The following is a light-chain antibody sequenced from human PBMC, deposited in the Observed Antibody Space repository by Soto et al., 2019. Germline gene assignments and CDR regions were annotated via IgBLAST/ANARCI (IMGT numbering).Light chain of an antibody. J-gene: IGLJ1*01. CDR1: SSDVGGYNY. CDR3: SSHTSSSTSYV. V-gene: IGLV2-14*01. CDR2: DVS. Sequence: QSVLTQPRSVSRAPGQRVTISCTGTSSDVGGYNYVSWYQQHPGKAPKLMIYDVSNRPSGVSNRFSGSKSANTASLTISGLQAEDEADYYCSSHTSSSTSYVFGTGTKVTVL.